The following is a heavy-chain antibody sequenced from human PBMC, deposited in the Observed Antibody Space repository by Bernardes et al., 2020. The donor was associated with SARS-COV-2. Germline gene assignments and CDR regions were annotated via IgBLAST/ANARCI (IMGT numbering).Heavy chain of an antibody. V-gene: IGHV3-30*03. CDR2: ISYDGSQK. D-gene: IGHD6-19*01. CDR1: GFTFSNYG. J-gene: IGHJ4*02. CDR3: AIGAVAGTESFGF. Sequence: GVSLRLSCAGSGFTFSNYGMHWVRQAPGKGLEWVATISYDGSQKKYADSVKGRFTISRDNSKNTLFLQMNSLRAEDTAVHFCAIGAVAGTESFGFWGQGALVTVSS.